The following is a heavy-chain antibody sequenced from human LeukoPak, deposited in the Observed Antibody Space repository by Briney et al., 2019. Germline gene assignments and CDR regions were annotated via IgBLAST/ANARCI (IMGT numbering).Heavy chain of an antibody. Sequence: SETLSLTCAVYGGSFSGYYWSWIRQPPGKGLEWIGEINHSGSTNYNPSLKSRVTIPVDTSKNQFSLKLSSVTAADTAVYYCARGPKWLRFEGYYFDYWGQGTLVTVSS. CDR1: GGSFSGYY. V-gene: IGHV4-34*01. CDR2: INHSGST. D-gene: IGHD5-12*01. J-gene: IGHJ4*02. CDR3: ARGPKWLRFEGYYFDY.